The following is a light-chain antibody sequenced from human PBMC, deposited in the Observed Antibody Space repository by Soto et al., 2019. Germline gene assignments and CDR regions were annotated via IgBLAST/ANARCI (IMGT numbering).Light chain of an antibody. J-gene: IGLJ1*01. CDR1: SSDVGSYNL. V-gene: IGLV2-23*02. Sequence: QFGLTSPASVAWSSGQAVTISCTGTSSDVGSYNLVSWYQQHPGKAPKLMIYEVSKRPSGVSNRFSGSKSGNTASLTISGLQAEDEADYYCCSYAGSSTFLYVFGTGTKVTVL. CDR2: EVS. CDR3: CSYAGSSTFLYV.